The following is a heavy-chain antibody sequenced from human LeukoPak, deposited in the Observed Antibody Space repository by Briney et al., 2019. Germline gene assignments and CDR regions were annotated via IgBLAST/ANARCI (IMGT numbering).Heavy chain of an antibody. CDR1: GFPFSRYW. Sequence: GGSLPLSCAASGFPFSRYWMHWVRQAPGKGLVWVSRINGDGSSTSYADSVKGRFTISRDNSKNTLYLQMNSLRAADASVYYCANLGLGSSRFDYWGQGALVTVAS. CDR2: INGDGSST. D-gene: IGHD6-6*01. J-gene: IGHJ4*02. CDR3: ANLGLGSSRFDY. V-gene: IGHV3-74*01.